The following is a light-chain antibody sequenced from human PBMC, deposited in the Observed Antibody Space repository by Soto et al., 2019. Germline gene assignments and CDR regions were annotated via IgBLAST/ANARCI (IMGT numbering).Light chain of an antibody. V-gene: IGKV3-15*01. CDR3: QQRSNWSWT. J-gene: IGKJ1*01. CDR1: QSVSTN. Sequence: EIVMTQSPATLSVSPGERATLSCRASQSVSTNLAWYQQKPGQAPRLLIYGASTRATGIPARFSGSGSGTDFTLTISSLEPEDFAVYYCQQRSNWSWTFGQGTKVEIK. CDR2: GAS.